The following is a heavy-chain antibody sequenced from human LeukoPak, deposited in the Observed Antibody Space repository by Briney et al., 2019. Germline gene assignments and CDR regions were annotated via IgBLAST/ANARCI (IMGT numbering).Heavy chain of an antibody. Sequence: GGSLRLSCAASGFTFSSYGMHWVRQAPVKGLEWVSTISDSGANTYYADSVRGRFTISRDNSKNTLYLQKNSLRADDTAIYYCAKSMTLQWRGFFDLWGRGTHVTVSS. CDR1: GFTFSSYG. CDR3: AKSMTLQWRGFFDL. V-gene: IGHV3-23*01. D-gene: IGHD6-19*01. CDR2: ISDSGANT. J-gene: IGHJ2*01.